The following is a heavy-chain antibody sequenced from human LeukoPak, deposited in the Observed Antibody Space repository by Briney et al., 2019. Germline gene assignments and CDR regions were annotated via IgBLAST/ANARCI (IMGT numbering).Heavy chain of an antibody. CDR2: ISSSSSYI. V-gene: IGHV3-21*01. Sequence: GGSLRLSCAASGFTFSSYSMNWVRQAPGKGLEWVSSISSSSSYIYYADSVKGRFTISRDNAKNSLYLQMNSLRAEDTAVYYCANLPGSNRPDYWGQGNLVTVSS. CDR3: ANLPGSNRPDY. J-gene: IGHJ4*02. D-gene: IGHD1-14*01. CDR1: GFTFSSYS.